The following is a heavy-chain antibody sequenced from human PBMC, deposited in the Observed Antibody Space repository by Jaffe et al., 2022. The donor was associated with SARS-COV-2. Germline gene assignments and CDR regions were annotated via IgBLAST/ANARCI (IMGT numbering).Heavy chain of an antibody. Sequence: QVQLVESGGGVVQPGRSLRLSCAASGFTFSSYGMHWVRQAPGKGLEWVAVISYDGSNKYYADSVKGRFTISRDNSKNTLYLQMNSLRAEDTAVYYCAKDLSRGNVVVAAHWGQGTLVTVSS. V-gene: IGHV3-30*18. J-gene: IGHJ4*02. CDR1: GFTFSSYG. CDR3: AKDLSRGNVVVAAH. CDR2: ISYDGSNK. D-gene: IGHD2-15*01.